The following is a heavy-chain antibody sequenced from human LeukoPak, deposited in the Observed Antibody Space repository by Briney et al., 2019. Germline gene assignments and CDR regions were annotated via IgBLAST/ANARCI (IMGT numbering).Heavy chain of an antibody. CDR3: ARSSSVYSSGWYYFDY. CDR1: GYTFTNYY. Sequence: GASVKVSCKASGYTFTNYYMHWVRQAPGQGLEWMGWINPNSGGTNYAQKFQGWVTMTRDTSISTAYMELSRLRSDDTAVYYCARSSSVYSSGWYYFDYWGQGTLVTVSS. V-gene: IGHV1-2*04. CDR2: INPNSGGT. J-gene: IGHJ4*02. D-gene: IGHD6-19*01.